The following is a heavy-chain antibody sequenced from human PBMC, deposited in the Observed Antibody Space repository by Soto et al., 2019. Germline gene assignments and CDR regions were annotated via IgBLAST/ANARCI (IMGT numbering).Heavy chain of an antibody. V-gene: IGHV3-7*01. Sequence: GGSLRLSCAASGFIFRNYLMSWVRQAPWRGLEWVANIKEDGSERYYVDSVNGRFTISRDNAKNSLYLEMTRPRADDTAIYYCAREKRANGYFDYWGQGTRVTVSS. CDR1: GFIFRNYL. CDR2: IKEDGSER. J-gene: IGHJ4*02. D-gene: IGHD6-25*01. CDR3: AREKRANGYFDY.